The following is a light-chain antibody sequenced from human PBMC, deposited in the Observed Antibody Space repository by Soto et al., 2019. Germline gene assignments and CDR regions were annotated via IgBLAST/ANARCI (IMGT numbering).Light chain of an antibody. J-gene: IGKJ4*01. CDR3: QQYYSTPLS. Sequence: DIVMTQSPDSRSVSLGERATINCKSSQSVLYRSNNKNYFAWYQQKPGQPPKLLIYWASTRESGVPDRFSGSGSGTDFTLTISSLQAEDVAVYYCQQYYSTPLSFGGGTKVDIK. CDR2: WAS. CDR1: QSVLYRSNNKNY. V-gene: IGKV4-1*01.